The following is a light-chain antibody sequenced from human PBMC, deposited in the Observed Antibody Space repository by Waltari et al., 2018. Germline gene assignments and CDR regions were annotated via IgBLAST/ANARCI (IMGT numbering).Light chain of an antibody. J-gene: IGLJ3*02. V-gene: IGLV4-69*01. CDR3: QTGGHGTWV. Sequence: LTCTLSSGHSSNVIAWLQQQPEKGPRYLMKVNSDGSHSKGDEIPDRFSGSSSGAERYLTISNLQSEDEADYYCQTGGHGTWVFGGGTKLTGL. CDR1: SGHSSNV. CDR2: VNSDGSH.